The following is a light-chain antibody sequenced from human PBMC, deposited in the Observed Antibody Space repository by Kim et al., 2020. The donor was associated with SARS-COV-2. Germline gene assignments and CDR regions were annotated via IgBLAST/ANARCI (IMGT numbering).Light chain of an antibody. V-gene: IGKV3-20*01. CDR3: QQYDSSPLT. CDR2: AAS. CDR1: QSVSSSY. J-gene: IGKJ4*01. Sequence: SPGERAPLSCSASQSVSSSYVAWYQQILGQAPRLLIYAASNRSTDIPDRFSGSGSGADFTLTISRLEPEDFAVYYCQQYDSSPLTFGGGTKVDIK.